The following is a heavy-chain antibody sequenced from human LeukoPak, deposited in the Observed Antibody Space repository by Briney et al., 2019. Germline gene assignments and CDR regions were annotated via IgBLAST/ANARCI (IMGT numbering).Heavy chain of an antibody. Sequence: SETLSLTCTVSGGSISSSSYYWGWIRQPPGKGLEWIGSIYYSGSTYYNPSLKSRVTISVDTSKNQFSLKLSSVTAADTAVYYCARGATWELEYYYYYMDVWGKGTTVTVSS. D-gene: IGHD1-26*01. J-gene: IGHJ6*03. CDR3: ARGATWELEYYYYYMDV. CDR1: GGSISSSSYY. V-gene: IGHV4-39*07. CDR2: IYYSGST.